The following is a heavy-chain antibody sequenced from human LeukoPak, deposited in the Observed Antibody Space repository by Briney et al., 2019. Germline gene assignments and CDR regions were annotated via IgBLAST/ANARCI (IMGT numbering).Heavy chain of an antibody. CDR1: GYTFTGYY. D-gene: IGHD3-22*01. CDR3: YLYYYDSSGYSYYFDY. CDR2: INPNSGGT. J-gene: IGHJ4*02. V-gene: IGHV1-2*06. Sequence: ASVKVSCKASGYTFTGYYMHWVRQAPGQGLEWMGRINPNSGGTNYVQKFQGRVTMTRDTSISTAYMELSRLRSDDTAVYYCYLYYYDSSGYSYYFDYWGQGTLVTVSS.